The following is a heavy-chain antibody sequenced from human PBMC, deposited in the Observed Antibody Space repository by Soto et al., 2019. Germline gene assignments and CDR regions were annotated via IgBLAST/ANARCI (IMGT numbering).Heavy chain of an antibody. CDR2: ISHSGST. CDR1: GDSIRSGDYS. J-gene: IGHJ3*02. Sequence: SETQCLTCAVSGDSIRSGDYSWSWIRQPPGKGLEWIGYISHSGSTYYTPSLKSRVTMSVDRSKNQFSLKLSPVTAADTAVYYCARGPGLAAFDIWGQGTMVTVSS. D-gene: IGHD3-3*02. V-gene: IGHV4-30-2*01. CDR3: ARGPGLAAFDI.